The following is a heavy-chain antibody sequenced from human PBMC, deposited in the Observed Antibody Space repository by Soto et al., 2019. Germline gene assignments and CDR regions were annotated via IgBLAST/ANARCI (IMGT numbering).Heavy chain of an antibody. V-gene: IGHV2-5*02. CDR1: GFSLTTDRVG. Sequence: QITLKESGPTLVKPTQTLTLTCTFSGFSLTTDRVGVGWIRQPPGEALEWLAVTYWDDSKTYRPSLESRLTITKDTSKNQVALTMTNMDSLDTATYYCAHAYGGRSLYWGQGTLVTVCS. J-gene: IGHJ4*02. D-gene: IGHD1-26*01. CDR2: TYWDDSK. CDR3: AHAYGGRSLY.